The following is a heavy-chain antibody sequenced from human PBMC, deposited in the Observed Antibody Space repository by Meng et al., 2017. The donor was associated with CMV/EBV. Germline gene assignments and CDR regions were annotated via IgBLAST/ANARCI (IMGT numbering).Heavy chain of an antibody. CDR2: ISWNSGSI. D-gene: IGHD6-19*01. CDR3: AKGGQWLVRAYFDY. V-gene: IGHV3-9*01. J-gene: IGHJ4*02. CDR1: GFTFDDYA. Sequence: GGSLRLSCAASGFTFDDYAMHWVRQAPGKGLEWVSGISWNSGSIGYADSVKGRFTISRDNAKNSLYLQMNSLRAEDTALYYCAKGGQWLVRAYFDYWGQGTLVTVSS.